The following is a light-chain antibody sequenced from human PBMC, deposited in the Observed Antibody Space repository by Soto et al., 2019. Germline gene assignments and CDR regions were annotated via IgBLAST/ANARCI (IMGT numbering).Light chain of an antibody. CDR1: QTDSTTF. V-gene: IGKV3-20*01. CDR3: QQYGISPYT. Sequence: EVILTQSPGTLSLSPGERATLSCRATQTDSTTFLAWYQQSPGQAPSLLIYDAVKSASGIPDRFSGSRTGTDFTLTIIRLEPEDFGVYYCQQYGISPYTFGQGTKLEI. CDR2: DAV. J-gene: IGKJ2*01.